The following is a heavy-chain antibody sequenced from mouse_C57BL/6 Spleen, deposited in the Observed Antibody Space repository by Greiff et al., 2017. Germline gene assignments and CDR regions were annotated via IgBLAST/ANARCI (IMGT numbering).Heavy chain of an antibody. CDR2: IHPNSGST. CDR1: GYTFTSYW. V-gene: IGHV1-64*01. CDR3: ARSRRQHPKDY. Sequence: QVQLQQPGAELVKPGASVKLSCKASGYTFTSYWMHWVKQRPGQDLEWIGMIHPNSGSTNYNEKFKSKATLTVDKSSSTAYMQLSSLTSEDSAVYYCARSRRQHPKDYWGQGTTLTVSS. D-gene: IGHD3-2*01. J-gene: IGHJ2*01.